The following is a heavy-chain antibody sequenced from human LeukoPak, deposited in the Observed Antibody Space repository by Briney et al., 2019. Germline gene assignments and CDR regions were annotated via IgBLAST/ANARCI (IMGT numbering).Heavy chain of an antibody. CDR3: ARGGGFGEFLDY. CDR1: GFTFSSYS. J-gene: IGHJ4*02. Sequence: GGSLRLSCAASGFTFSSYSMNWVRQAPGKGLEWVSSISSSSSYIYYADSVKGRFTISRDNAKNSLYLQMNSLRAEDTAVYYCARGGGFGEFLDYWGQGTLVTVSS. CDR2: ISSSSSYI. V-gene: IGHV3-21*01. D-gene: IGHD3-10*01.